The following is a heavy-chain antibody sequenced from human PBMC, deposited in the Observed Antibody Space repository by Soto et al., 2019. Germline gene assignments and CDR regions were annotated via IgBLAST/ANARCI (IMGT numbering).Heavy chain of an antibody. CDR2: IYPSGTT. D-gene: IGHD5-18*01. J-gene: IGHJ6*02. Sequence: PSETLSLTCTVSGGSISSYYWSWIRQPAGKGLEWIGEIYPSGTTNYNPSLKTRVTISLDKSTNQFSLRLTSVTAADTAVYFCARGKPSGYRFGPRNFFYYGLDVWGPGTTVTVSS. CDR1: GGSISSYY. CDR3: ARGKPSGYRFGPRNFFYYGLDV. V-gene: IGHV4-4*07.